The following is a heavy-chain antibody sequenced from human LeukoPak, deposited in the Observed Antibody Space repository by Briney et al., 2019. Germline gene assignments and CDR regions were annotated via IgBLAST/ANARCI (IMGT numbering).Heavy chain of an antibody. CDR1: GYTFTGYY. V-gene: IGHV1-2*06. CDR3: ARNDFWSGSGPYYYYYMDV. J-gene: IGHJ6*03. D-gene: IGHD3-3*01. Sequence: ATVKVSCKASGYTFTGYYMHWVRQAPGQGLEWMGRINPNSGGTNYAQKFQGRVTMTRDTSISTAYMELSRLRSDDTAVYYCARNDFWSGSGPYYYYYMDVWGKGTTVTVSS. CDR2: INPNSGGT.